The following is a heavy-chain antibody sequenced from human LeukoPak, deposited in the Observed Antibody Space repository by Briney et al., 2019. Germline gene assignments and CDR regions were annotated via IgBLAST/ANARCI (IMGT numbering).Heavy chain of an antibody. CDR3: ARGPNSHYDILTGYTHFDY. CDR2: IYYSGST. CDR1: GGSISSGDYY. V-gene: IGHV4-39*07. D-gene: IGHD3-9*01. Sequence: SETLSLTCAVSGGSISSGDYYWSWIRQPPGKGLEWIGSIYYSGSTYYNPSLKSRVTISVDTSKNQFSLKLSSVTAADTAVYYCARGPNSHYDILTGYTHFDYWGQGTLVTVPS. J-gene: IGHJ4*02.